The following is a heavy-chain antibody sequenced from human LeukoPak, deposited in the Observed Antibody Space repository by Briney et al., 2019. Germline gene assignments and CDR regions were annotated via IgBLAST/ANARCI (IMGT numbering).Heavy chain of an antibody. J-gene: IGHJ4*02. V-gene: IGHV4-61*02. CDR2: IYASGST. CDR1: GGSISSGSYY. Sequence: SETLSLTCTVSGGSISSGSYYWSWIRQPAGKGLEWIGRIYASGSTNYNPSLKSRVTISVDTSKNQFSLKLSSVTAADTAVYYCARDLPAPYSSGHFDYWGQGTLVTVSS. CDR3: ARDLPAPYSSGHFDY. D-gene: IGHD6-19*01.